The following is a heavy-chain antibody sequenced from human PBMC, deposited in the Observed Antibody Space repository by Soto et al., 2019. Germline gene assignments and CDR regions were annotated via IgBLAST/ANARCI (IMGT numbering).Heavy chain of an antibody. CDR1: GVSITSYH. CDR3: ARAIAGRSDVFDY. CDR2: IFYSGST. D-gene: IGHD6-6*01. J-gene: IGHJ4*02. V-gene: IGHV4-59*01. Sequence: QVQLQEWGPGLVKPSETLSLTCTVSGVSITSYHWSWIRQPPGKGLEWIAYIFYSGSTNYNPSLKSRVTISVDTSKNQLSLKLSSVTAADTAVYYCARAIAGRSDVFDYWGQGTLLTVSS.